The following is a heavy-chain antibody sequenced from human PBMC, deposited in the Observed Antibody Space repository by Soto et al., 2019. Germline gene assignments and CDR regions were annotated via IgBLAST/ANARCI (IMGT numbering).Heavy chain of an antibody. CDR2: ISNDGSNK. D-gene: IGHD1-26*01. CDR1: GFSFSTYG. Sequence: QVHLVESGGGVVQPGRSLRLSCAASGFSFSTYGMHWVRQAPGKGLEWVAFISNDGSNKYYADSVKGRFTISRDNSKNTLYLQMISPRAAGTAVYYCAKVFGTYWAFGYWGQGTLFTVSA. CDR3: AKVFGTYWAFGY. J-gene: IGHJ4*02. V-gene: IGHV3-30*18.